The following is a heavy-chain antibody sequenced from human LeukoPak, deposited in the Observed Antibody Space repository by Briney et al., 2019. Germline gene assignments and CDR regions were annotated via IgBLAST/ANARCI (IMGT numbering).Heavy chain of an antibody. CDR1: GGSISSYY. CDR2: IYYSGST. J-gene: IGHJ3*02. Sequence: SETLSLTCTVSGGSISSYYWSWIRQPPGKGLEWIGYIYYSGSTNYNPSPKSRVTISVDTSKNQFSLKLSSVTAADTAVYYCASDSYYDFWSGYYTLGAFDIWGQGTMVTVSS. D-gene: IGHD3-3*01. CDR3: ASDSYYDFWSGYYTLGAFDI. V-gene: IGHV4-59*01.